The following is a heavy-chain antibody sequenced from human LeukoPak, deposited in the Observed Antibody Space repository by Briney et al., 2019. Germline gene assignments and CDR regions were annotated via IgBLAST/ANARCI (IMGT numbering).Heavy chain of an antibody. J-gene: IGHJ5*02. Sequence: GGSLRLSCAASGFTFSSSGMHWVRQAPGKGLEWVAVILYNGCNKYYADSVKGRFTISRDNSKNTLYLQMNSLRVEDTAVHYCARAGGYCSGGSCYRGYSWFDPWGQGTLVTVSS. CDR3: ARAGGYCSGGSCYRGYSWFDP. V-gene: IGHV3-33*01. D-gene: IGHD2-15*01. CDR1: GFTFSSSG. CDR2: ILYNGCNK.